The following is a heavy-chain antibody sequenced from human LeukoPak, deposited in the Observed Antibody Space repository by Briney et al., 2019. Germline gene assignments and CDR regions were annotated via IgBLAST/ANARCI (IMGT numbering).Heavy chain of an antibody. CDR1: GGTFSSYA. CDR3: ASTYDSSGYYSWVWFDP. V-gene: IGHV1-69*05. J-gene: IGHJ5*02. CDR2: IIPIFGTA. D-gene: IGHD3-22*01. Sequence: ASVKVSCKASGGTFSSYAISWVRQALGQGLEWMGGIIPIFGTANYAQKFQGRVTITTDESTSTAYMELSSLRSEDTAVYYCASTYDSSGYYSWVWFDPWGQGTLVTVSS.